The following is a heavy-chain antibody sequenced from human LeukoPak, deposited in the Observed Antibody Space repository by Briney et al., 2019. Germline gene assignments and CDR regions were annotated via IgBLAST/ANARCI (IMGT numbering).Heavy chain of an antibody. D-gene: IGHD3-10*01. CDR3: ATDNPIITMVRGALDY. CDR1: GYTFTELS. CDR2: FDPEDGET. J-gene: IGHJ4*02. Sequence: ASVKVSCKVSGYTFTELSMHWVRQAPGKGLEWMGGFDPEDGETIYAQKFQGRVTMTEDTSTDTAYMELSSLRSEDTAVYYCATDNPIITMVRGALDYWGQGTLVTVSS. V-gene: IGHV1-24*01.